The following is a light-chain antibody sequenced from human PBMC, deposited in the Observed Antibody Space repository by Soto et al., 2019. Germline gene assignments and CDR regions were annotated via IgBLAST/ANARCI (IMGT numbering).Light chain of an antibody. Sequence: EVVLTQSPGTLSLSPGESATLSCGASQSVSGMYLAWYQQKPGQAPRLLIYGTSNRATGIPDRFSGSGSGTDFTLTIRRLEPEDFAMYFCQHDDNSPFTFGPGTKVDI. V-gene: IGKV3-20*01. CDR2: GTS. CDR3: QHDDNSPFT. CDR1: QSVSGMY. J-gene: IGKJ3*01.